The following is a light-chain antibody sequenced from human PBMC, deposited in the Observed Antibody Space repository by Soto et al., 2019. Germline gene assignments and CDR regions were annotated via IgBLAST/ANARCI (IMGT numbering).Light chain of an antibody. V-gene: IGKV3-20*01. CDR1: QSVSSSY. Sequence: EIVLTQSPGTLSLSPGERATLSCRASQSVSSSYLAWYQQKPGQAPRLLIYGASSRATGIPDRFSGSGSGTDFTLTISRLEPEDFAVYYCQQYGSSPAFGPGTKVD. J-gene: IGKJ3*01. CDR2: GAS. CDR3: QQYGSSPA.